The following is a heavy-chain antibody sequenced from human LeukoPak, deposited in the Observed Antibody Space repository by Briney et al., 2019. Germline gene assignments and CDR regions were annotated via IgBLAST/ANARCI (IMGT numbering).Heavy chain of an antibody. CDR1: GFTFSSYA. CDR2: ISGSGGST. Sequence: GGSLRLSCAASGFTFSSYAISWVRQAPGKGLEWVSAISGSGGSTYYADSVKGRFTISRDNSKNTLYLQMNSLRAEDTAEYYCARGPLYYYYYGMDVWGQGTTVTVSS. J-gene: IGHJ6*02. V-gene: IGHV3-23*01. CDR3: ARGPLYYYYYGMDV.